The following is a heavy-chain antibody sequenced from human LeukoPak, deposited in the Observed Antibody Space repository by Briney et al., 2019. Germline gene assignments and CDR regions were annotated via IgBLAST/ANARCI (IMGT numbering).Heavy chain of an antibody. D-gene: IGHD1-1*01. V-gene: IGHV4-34*01. J-gene: IGHJ3*02. CDR2: INHSGST. CDR1: GGSFSGYY. CDR3: ARDRSERYAFDI. Sequence: PSETLSLTCAVYGGSFSGYYWSWIRQPPGKGLEWIGEINHSGSTNYNPSLKSRVTISVDTSKNQFSLKLSSVTAADTAVYYCARDRSERYAFDIWGQGTMVTVSS.